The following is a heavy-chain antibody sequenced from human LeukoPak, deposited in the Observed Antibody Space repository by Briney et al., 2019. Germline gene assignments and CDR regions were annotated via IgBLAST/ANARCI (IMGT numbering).Heavy chain of an antibody. J-gene: IGHJ4*02. CDR1: GFTFSSYE. V-gene: IGHV3-48*03. CDR2: ISSGGSTI. Sequence: PGGSLRLSCAASGFTFSSYEMNWVRQAPGKGLEWVSYISSGGSTIYYADSVRGRFTISRANAKSSLYLQMNSLRAEDTAVYYCARGAQEVLMVYAFDYWGQGTLVTASS. D-gene: IGHD2-8*01. CDR3: ARGAQEVLMVYAFDY.